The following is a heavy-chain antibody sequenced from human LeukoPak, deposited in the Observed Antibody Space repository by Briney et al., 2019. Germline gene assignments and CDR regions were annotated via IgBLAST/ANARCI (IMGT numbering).Heavy chain of an antibody. Sequence: GGSLRLSCEVSGFSLSRYWMNWVRQAPGKGLEWVANIKQDGSEIYYVDSVKGRFSISRDNAKNSLYLQMNSLTAEDTAVYYCARMDLVWHNRPPPDHYGLDVWGQGTTVTVSS. CDR2: IKQDGSEI. J-gene: IGHJ6*02. V-gene: IGHV3-7*01. CDR3: ARMDLVWHNRPPPDHYGLDV. CDR1: GFSLSRYW. D-gene: IGHD3-10*01.